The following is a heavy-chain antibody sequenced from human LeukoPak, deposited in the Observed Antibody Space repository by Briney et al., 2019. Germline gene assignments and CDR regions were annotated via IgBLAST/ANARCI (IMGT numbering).Heavy chain of an antibody. J-gene: IGHJ3*02. Sequence: GGSLRLSCAASGVTFSSYAMHWVRQAPGKGLEWVAVISYDGSNKYYADSVKGRFTTSRDNSKNTLYLQMNSLRAEDTAVYYCARERLRFLEWLSGGDAFDIWGQGTMVTVSS. CDR2: ISYDGSNK. D-gene: IGHD3-3*01. V-gene: IGHV3-30*04. CDR3: ARERLRFLEWLSGGDAFDI. CDR1: GVTFSSYA.